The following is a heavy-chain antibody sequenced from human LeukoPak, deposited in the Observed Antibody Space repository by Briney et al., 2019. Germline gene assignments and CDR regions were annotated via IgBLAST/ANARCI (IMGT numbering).Heavy chain of an antibody. J-gene: IGHJ3*02. Sequence: SETLSLTCGVYGGSFSGYYWSWIRQPPGKGLEWIGEINHSGSTNYNPSLKSRVTISLDTSNNQFSLELKSVTAADTAVYYCARSDGYGLVGIWGQGTMVTVSS. CDR2: INHSGST. CDR3: ARSDGYGLVGI. CDR1: GGSFSGYY. D-gene: IGHD3-10*01. V-gene: IGHV4-34*01.